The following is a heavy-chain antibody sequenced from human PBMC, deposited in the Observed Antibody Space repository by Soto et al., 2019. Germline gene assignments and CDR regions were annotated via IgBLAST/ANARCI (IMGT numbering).Heavy chain of an antibody. Sequence: ASVKVSCKASGYTFTGHYIHWVRQAPGQGPEWMGWINPNSGGTNYAQKLQGRVTMTTDTSTSTAYMELRSLRSDDTAVYFFARDPDYYGSGSPIDYWGQGTLVTVSS. CDR1: GYTFTGHY. CDR2: INPNSGGT. D-gene: IGHD3-10*01. V-gene: IGHV1-2*02. J-gene: IGHJ4*02. CDR3: ARDPDYYGSGSPIDY.